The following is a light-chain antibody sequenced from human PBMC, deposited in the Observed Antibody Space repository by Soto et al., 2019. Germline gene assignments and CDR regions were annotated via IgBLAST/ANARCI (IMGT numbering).Light chain of an antibody. V-gene: IGLV2-14*01. J-gene: IGLJ1*01. CDR3: SSYTSSSTL. CDR2: EVS. Sequence: QSALTQPASVSGSPGQSITISCTGTSSDVGGYNYVAWYQQHPGKVPRLMIYEVSDRPSGISSRFSGSKSGNTASLTISGLQTEDEADYYCSSYTSSSTLFGTGTKVTVL. CDR1: SSDVGGYNY.